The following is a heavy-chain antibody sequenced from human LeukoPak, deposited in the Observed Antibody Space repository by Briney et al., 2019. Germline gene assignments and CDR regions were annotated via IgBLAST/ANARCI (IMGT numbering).Heavy chain of an antibody. J-gene: IGHJ4*02. Sequence: SVKVSCKASGGTFSSYAISWVRQAPGQGLEWMGRIIPILGIANYAQKFQGRVTITADKSTSTAYMELSSLRSEDTAVYYCARQAPGIDSTRNDYWGQGTLVTVSS. CDR2: IIPILGIA. CDR1: GGTFSSYA. V-gene: IGHV1-69*04. CDR3: ARQAPGIDSTRNDY.